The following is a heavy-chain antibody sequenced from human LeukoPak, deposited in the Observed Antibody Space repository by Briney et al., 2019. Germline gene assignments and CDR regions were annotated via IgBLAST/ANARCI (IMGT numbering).Heavy chain of an antibody. V-gene: IGHV3-72*01. CDR2: SRSKANSYTT. D-gene: IGHD5-12*01. CDR1: GFTFSDHY. Sequence: QPGRSLRLSCAASGFTFSDHYMDWVRQAPGKGLEWVGRSRSKANSYTTEYAASVKGRFTISRDDSNNSVYLQMNSLKTEDTAVYYCARNRYSGYDWDYWGQGTLVTVSS. J-gene: IGHJ4*02. CDR3: ARNRYSGYDWDY.